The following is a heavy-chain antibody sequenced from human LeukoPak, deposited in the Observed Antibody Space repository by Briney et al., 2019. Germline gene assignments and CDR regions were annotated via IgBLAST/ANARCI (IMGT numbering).Heavy chain of an antibody. CDR1: GGSVSSGGHY. Sequence: SETLSLTCTVSGGSVSSGGHYWSWIRQPPGKGLEWIGYMYNSGTPTYSPTLKSRVTISVDTSKNQFSLKLSSVTAADTAVYYCASPYYYDSSGYRSEAFDIWGQGTMVTVSS. CDR3: ASPYYYDSSGYRSEAFDI. J-gene: IGHJ3*02. D-gene: IGHD3-22*01. V-gene: IGHV4-61*08. CDR2: MYNSGTP.